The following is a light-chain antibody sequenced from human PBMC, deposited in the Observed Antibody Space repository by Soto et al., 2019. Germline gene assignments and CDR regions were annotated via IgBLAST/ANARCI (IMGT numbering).Light chain of an antibody. CDR1: QSISSY. V-gene: IGKV3-11*01. CDR3: QQRSDWPLT. J-gene: IGKJ4*01. CDR2: DAS. Sequence: EIVLTQSPATLSLSPGERATLSCRANQSISSYLAWYQQRPGQAPRLLMYDASNRATGIPARFSGSGSGTDLTLTISSLEPEDFEVYYCQQRSDWPLTFGGGTKVEIK.